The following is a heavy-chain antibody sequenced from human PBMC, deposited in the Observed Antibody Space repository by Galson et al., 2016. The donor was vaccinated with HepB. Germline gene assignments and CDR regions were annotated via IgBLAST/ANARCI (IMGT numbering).Heavy chain of an antibody. J-gene: IGHJ4*02. CDR3: AKAPPSLIRPFDF. V-gene: IGHV3-43*01. D-gene: IGHD3-16*01. CDR1: GFNFDDHV. CDR2: ISWDGHTT. Sequence: SLRLSCAGSGFNFDDHVMHWVRQGPGKGLEWVSLISWDGHTTYYADSVKGRFTVSRDNTNSSLYLQMTNLRPEDTAFYYCAKAPPSLIRPFDFWGQGTLVTVS.